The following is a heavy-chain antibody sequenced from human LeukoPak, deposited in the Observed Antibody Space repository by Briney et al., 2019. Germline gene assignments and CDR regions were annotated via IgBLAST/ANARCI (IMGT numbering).Heavy chain of an antibody. J-gene: IGHJ5*02. V-gene: IGHV4-39*01. Sequence: PSETLSLTCTVSGGSISSSSYYWGWIRQPPGKGLEWIGSIYYSGSTYYNPSFKSRVTISVDTSKNQFSLKLSSVTAADTAVYYCASQEYYYDSSGYANWFDPWGQGTLVTVSS. D-gene: IGHD3-22*01. CDR2: IYYSGST. CDR1: GGSISSSSYY. CDR3: ASQEYYYDSSGYANWFDP.